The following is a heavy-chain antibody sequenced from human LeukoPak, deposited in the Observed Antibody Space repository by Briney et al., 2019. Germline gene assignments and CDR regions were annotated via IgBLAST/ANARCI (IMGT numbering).Heavy chain of an antibody. D-gene: IGHD3-3*01. CDR1: GGSISSYY. J-gene: IGHJ6*03. CDR2: IYYSGST. Sequence: SETLSLTCTVSGGSISSYYWSWIRQPPGKGLEWIGYIYYSGSTNYNPSLKSRVTISVDTSKNQFSLKLSSVTAADTAVYYCARDSGYYDFWNGYQPHYYYYYMDVWGKGTTVTVSS. V-gene: IGHV4-59*01. CDR3: ARDSGYYDFWNGYQPHYYYYYMDV.